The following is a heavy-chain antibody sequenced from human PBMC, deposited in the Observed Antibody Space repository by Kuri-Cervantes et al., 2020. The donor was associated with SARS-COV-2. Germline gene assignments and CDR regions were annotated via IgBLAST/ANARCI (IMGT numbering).Heavy chain of an antibody. CDR1: GFTFSSYS. V-gene: IGHV3-48*02. CDR3: ARDGGGYYDSSGYYGQLGFDY. J-gene: IGHJ4*02. CDR2: ISSSSTI. D-gene: IGHD3-22*01. Sequence: GESLKISCAASGFTFSSYSMNLVRQAPGKGLEWVSYISSSSTIYYADSVKGRFTISRDNDKNSLYLQMNSLREEDTAMYYCARDGGGYYDSSGYYGQLGFDYWGQGTLVTVSS.